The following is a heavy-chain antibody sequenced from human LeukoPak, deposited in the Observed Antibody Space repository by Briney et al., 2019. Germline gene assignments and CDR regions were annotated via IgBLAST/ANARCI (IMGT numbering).Heavy chain of an antibody. D-gene: IGHD2-8*01. CDR1: GYTFTSYG. CDR2: ISGYNGNT. J-gene: IGHJ4*02. CDR3: ARDEGGELGYCTNGVCYLVDY. Sequence: GASVKVSCKASGYTFTSYGISWVRQAPGQGLEWMGWISGYNGNTNYAQNLQGRVTMTTDTSTSTVYMELRSLRSDDTAVYYCARDEGGELGYCTNGVCYLVDYWGQGTLVTVSS. V-gene: IGHV1-18*01.